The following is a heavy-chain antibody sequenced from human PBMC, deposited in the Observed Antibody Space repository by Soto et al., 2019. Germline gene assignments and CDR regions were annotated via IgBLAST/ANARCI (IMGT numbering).Heavy chain of an antibody. D-gene: IGHD2-15*01. V-gene: IGHV1-46*01. CDR3: ARDGGLLTASWHYDL. J-gene: IGHJ2*01. CDR2: INPRTGST. Sequence: QVQLVQSGADVKKPGTSVKVSCKAAGYSFTNYCMYWVRQAPGQGLDWMGMINPRTGSTRYAQKFQDRVTLTRDTSTTTVYMELSTLISDDTAVYYCARDGGLLTASWHYDLCGPGTLVTVSS. CDR1: GYSFTNYC.